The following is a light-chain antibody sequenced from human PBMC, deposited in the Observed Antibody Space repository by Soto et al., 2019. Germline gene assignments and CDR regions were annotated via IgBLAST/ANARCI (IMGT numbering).Light chain of an antibody. J-gene: IGKJ2*01. V-gene: IGKV1-5*01. CDR3: QQYHASYT. CDR2: GAS. Sequence: DIQMTQSPSTLSASVGDRVTITCRASQSIRSSLAWYQQKPGKAPKLLIHGASTLESGVPSRFTGSGSGTEFTLTIASLQPDDFASYYGQQYHASYTFGQGTKLESK. CDR1: QSIRSS.